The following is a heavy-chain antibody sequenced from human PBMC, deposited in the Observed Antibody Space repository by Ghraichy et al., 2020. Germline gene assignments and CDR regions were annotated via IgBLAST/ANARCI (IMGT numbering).Heavy chain of an antibody. CDR3: ARRGRDPWCFDY. J-gene: IGHJ4*02. D-gene: IGHD3-16*01. CDR2: IYYSGST. Sequence: SETLSLTCTVSGGSISSSSYYWGWIRQPPGKGLEWIGSIYYSGSTYYNPSLKSRVTISVDTSKNQFSLKLSSVTAADTAVYYCARRGRDPWCFDYWGQGTLVTGSS. CDR1: GGSISSSSYY. V-gene: IGHV4-39*01.